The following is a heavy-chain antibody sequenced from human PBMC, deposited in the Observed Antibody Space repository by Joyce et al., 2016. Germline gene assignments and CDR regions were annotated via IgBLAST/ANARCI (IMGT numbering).Heavy chain of an antibody. J-gene: IGHJ4*02. D-gene: IGHD4-17*01. CDR3: TITLRSDYGDLD. CDR2: IYHSGNA. V-gene: IGHV4-38-2*01. CDR1: GYSISSGFY. Sequence: QVQLQESGPGLVKPSETLSLTCAVSGYSISSGFYWGWIRQPPGRGLEWIGTIYHSGNAFYNPSLTGRDSISIDTSRNEFSLKLTSVNAADTAFYYCTITLRSDYGDLDWGRGTLVTVSS.